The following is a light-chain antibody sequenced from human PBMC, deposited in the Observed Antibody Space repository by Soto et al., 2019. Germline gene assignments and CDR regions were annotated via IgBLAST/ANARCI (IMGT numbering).Light chain of an antibody. J-gene: IGKJ5*01. CDR3: QQLNTLPFT. V-gene: IGKV1-5*01. CDR2: HAS. CDR1: QSISNW. Sequence: DIQMTQSPSTLPASVGDRVTITCRASQSISNWLAWYQQKPGTAPKVLIYHASNLQSGVPSRFSGSGSGTEFTLTISGLLPEDFATYHCQQLNTLPFTVGQGTRLEIK.